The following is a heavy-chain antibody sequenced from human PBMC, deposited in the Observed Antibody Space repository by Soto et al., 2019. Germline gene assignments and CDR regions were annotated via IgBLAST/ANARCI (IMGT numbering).Heavy chain of an antibody. Sequence: QVQLQESGPGLVKPSETLSPTCTVSGGSISSGGYYWSWIRQHPGKGLEWIGYIYYSGTTYYNPSLKSRVTISVDTSKNQFSLKLSSVSAADTALYYCARCSLVVVPAPGFDPWGRGTLVTVSS. J-gene: IGHJ5*02. CDR1: GGSISSGGYY. D-gene: IGHD2-2*01. CDR3: ARCSLVVVPAPGFDP. V-gene: IGHV4-31*03. CDR2: IYYSGTT.